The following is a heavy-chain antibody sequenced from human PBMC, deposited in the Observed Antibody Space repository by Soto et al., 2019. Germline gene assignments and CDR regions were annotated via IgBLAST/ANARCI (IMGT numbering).Heavy chain of an antibody. J-gene: IGHJ5*02. CDR2: IDPSDSYT. V-gene: IGHV5-10-1*01. D-gene: IGHD2-15*01. CDR1: GYSFTSYW. CDR3: ARNLGYCSGGGCYSVWFDP. Sequence: GESLKISCKGSGYSFTSYWISWVRQMPGKGLDWMGRIDPSDSYTNYSPSFQGHVTISADKSISTAYLQWSSLKASDTAMYYCARNLGYCSGGGCYSVWFDPWGQGTLVTVSS.